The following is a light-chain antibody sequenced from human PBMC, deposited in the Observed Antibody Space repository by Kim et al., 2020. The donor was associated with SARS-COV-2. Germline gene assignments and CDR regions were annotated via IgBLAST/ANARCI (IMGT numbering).Light chain of an antibody. J-gene: IGKJ2*01. CDR2: AVS. CDR1: QAIRNY. CDR3: QQYGSSPYT. V-gene: IGKV1-27*01. Sequence: SAPVGERVTITCRASQAIRNYVAWYQQKPGKTPKLLIHAVSTLQSGVPSRFSGSGSGTDFTLTISRLEPEDFAVYYCQQYGSSPYTFGQGTKLEI.